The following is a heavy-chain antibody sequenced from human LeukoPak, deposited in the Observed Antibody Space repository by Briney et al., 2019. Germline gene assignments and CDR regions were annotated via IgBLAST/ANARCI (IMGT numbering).Heavy chain of an antibody. CDR1: GGSISSGGYY. CDR3: ARTVRFLEWFRYYYYYCGMDV. Sequence: SETLSLTCTVSGGSISSGGYYWSWIRQHPGKGLEWIGYIYYSGSTYYNPSLKSRVTISVDTSKNQFSLKLNSVTAADTAVYYCARTVRFLEWFRYYYYYCGMDVWGQGTTVTVSS. J-gene: IGHJ6*02. CDR2: IYYSGST. D-gene: IGHD3-3*01. V-gene: IGHV4-31*03.